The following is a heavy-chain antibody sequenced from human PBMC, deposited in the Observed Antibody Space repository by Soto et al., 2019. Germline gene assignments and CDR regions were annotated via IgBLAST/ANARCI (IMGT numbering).Heavy chain of an antibody. CDR2: IYYSGST. Sequence: LETLSLTCPVSGGSSSSYYWSWIRQPPGKGLEWIGYIYYSGSTNYNPSLKSRVTISVDTSKNQFSLKLSSVTAADTAVYYCARAYGSGSYYNVPYYFDYWGQGTLVTVSS. D-gene: IGHD3-10*01. V-gene: IGHV4-59*01. CDR1: GGSSSSYY. J-gene: IGHJ4*02. CDR3: ARAYGSGSYYNVPYYFDY.